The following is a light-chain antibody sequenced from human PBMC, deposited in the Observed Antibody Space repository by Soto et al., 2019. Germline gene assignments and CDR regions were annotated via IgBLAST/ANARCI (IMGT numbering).Light chain of an antibody. CDR3: QSYDTSVNGL. V-gene: IGLV1-40*01. CDR1: SSNIGAGYD. J-gene: IGLJ3*02. Sequence: QAVLTQQPSVSGAPGQRVTISCIGSSSNIGAGYDVHWYQQLPGRAPKLLISRNSNRPSGVPDRFSASKSGASASLTITGLQPEDEADYYCQSYDTSVNGLFGGGTKLTVL. CDR2: RNS.